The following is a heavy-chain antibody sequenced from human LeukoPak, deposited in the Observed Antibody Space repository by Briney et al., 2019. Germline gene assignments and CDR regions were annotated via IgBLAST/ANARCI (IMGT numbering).Heavy chain of an antibody. Sequence: GASVKVSCKASGYTFTGYYMHWVRQAPGQGLEWMGWINPNSGGTNYAQKFQGRVTMTRDTSISTAYMELSRLRSDDTAVYYCARLHYYYDSNGNWFDPWGQGTLVTVSS. CDR2: INPNSGGT. V-gene: IGHV1-2*02. CDR1: GYTFTGYY. J-gene: IGHJ5*02. D-gene: IGHD3-22*01. CDR3: ARLHYYYDSNGNWFDP.